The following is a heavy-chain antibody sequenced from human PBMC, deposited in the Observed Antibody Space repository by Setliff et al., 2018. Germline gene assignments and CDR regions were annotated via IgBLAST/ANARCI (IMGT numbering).Heavy chain of an antibody. CDR1: GGTFSSYA. J-gene: IGHJ3*02. Sequence: ASVKVSCKASGGTFSSYAISWVRQAPGQGLEWMGGINTNFGSASYAQKLQGRVTITTDESTSTAYMELSSLRSEDTAIYYCASRKYYYDSSGYYYGDAFDIWGQGTMVTVSS. D-gene: IGHD3-22*01. CDR2: INTNFGSA. CDR3: ASRKYYYDSSGYYYGDAFDI. V-gene: IGHV1-69*05.